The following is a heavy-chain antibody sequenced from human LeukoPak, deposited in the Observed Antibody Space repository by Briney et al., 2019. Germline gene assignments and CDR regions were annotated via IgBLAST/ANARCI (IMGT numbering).Heavy chain of an antibody. CDR3: ASGYSSGPVY. D-gene: IGHD6-19*01. CDR2: ISSSSTTI. Sequence: GGSLRLSCAASGFTFSSSSMNWVRQAPGKGLEWVSYISSSSTTIYYADSVRGRFTISRDNAKNSLYLQMNSLRAEDTAVYYCASGYSSGPVYWGQGNLVTVSS. V-gene: IGHV3-48*04. CDR1: GFTFSSSS. J-gene: IGHJ4*02.